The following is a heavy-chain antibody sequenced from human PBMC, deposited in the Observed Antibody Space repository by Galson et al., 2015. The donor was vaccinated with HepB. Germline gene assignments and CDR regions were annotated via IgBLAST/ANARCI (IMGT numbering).Heavy chain of an antibody. Sequence: SVKVSCKASGGTFSSYAISWVRQAPGQGLEWMGGIIPILGIANYAQKFQGRVTITADKSTSTAYMELSSLRSEDTAVYYCARGPSSIVGATSYYYYYMDVWGKGTTVTVSS. V-gene: IGHV1-69*10. CDR2: IIPILGIA. J-gene: IGHJ6*03. CDR3: ARGPSSIVGATSYYYYYMDV. D-gene: IGHD1-26*01. CDR1: GGTFSSYA.